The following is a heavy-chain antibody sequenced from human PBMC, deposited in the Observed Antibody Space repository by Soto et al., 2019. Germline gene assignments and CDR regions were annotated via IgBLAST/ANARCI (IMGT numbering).Heavy chain of an antibody. V-gene: IGHV1-69*01. CDR2: IIPIFGTA. CDR3: ARDKVGYYDSSGYYRVSVPPDYYYGMDV. J-gene: IGHJ6*02. CDR1: GGTFSSYA. D-gene: IGHD3-22*01. Sequence: QVQLVQSGAEVKKPGSSVKVSCKASGGTFSSYAISWVRQAPGQGLEWMGGIIPIFGTANYAQKFQGRVTLTADESTSTAYMELSSLGSEDTAVYYCARDKVGYYDSSGYYRVSVPPDYYYGMDVWGQGTTVTVSS.